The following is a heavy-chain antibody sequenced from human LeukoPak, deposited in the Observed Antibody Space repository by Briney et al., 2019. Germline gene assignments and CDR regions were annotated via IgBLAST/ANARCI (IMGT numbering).Heavy chain of an antibody. CDR3: ARIYYYYDSSGYPFDY. CDR1: GYSISSGYY. D-gene: IGHD3-22*01. V-gene: IGHV4-38-2*02. Sequence: KSSETLSLTCTVSGYSISSGYYWGWIRQPPGKGLEWIGSIYHSGSTYYNPSLKSRVTISVDTSKNQFSLKLSSVTAADTAVYYCARIYYYYDSSGYPFDYWGQGTLVTVSS. J-gene: IGHJ4*02. CDR2: IYHSGST.